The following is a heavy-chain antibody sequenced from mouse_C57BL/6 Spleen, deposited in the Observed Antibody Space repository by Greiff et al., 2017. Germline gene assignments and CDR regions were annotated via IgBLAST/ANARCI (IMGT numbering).Heavy chain of an antibody. Sequence: VQLQQSGPELVKPGASVKISCKASGYTFTDYYMNWVKQSHGKSLEWIGDINPNNGGTSYNQKFKGKATLTVDKSSSTAYMGLRSLTSEDSAVYYCARESHYYGRSYGYFDVWGTGTTVTVAS. CDR3: ARESHYYGRSYGYFDV. CDR2: INPNNGGT. D-gene: IGHD1-1*01. J-gene: IGHJ1*03. V-gene: IGHV1-26*01. CDR1: GYTFTDYY.